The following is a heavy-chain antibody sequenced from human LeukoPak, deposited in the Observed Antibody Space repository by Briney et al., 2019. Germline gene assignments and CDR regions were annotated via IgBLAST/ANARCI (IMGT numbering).Heavy chain of an antibody. D-gene: IGHD3-10*01. Sequence: ASVKVSCKASGYTFTSYYMHWVRRAPGQGLEWMGIINPSGGSTSYAQKFQGRVTMTRDTSTSTVYMELSSLRSEDTAVYYCARDPTHYGSGSYYMNWFDPWGQGTLVTVSS. CDR2: INPSGGST. CDR1: GYTFTSYY. V-gene: IGHV1-46*01. J-gene: IGHJ5*02. CDR3: ARDPTHYGSGSYYMNWFDP.